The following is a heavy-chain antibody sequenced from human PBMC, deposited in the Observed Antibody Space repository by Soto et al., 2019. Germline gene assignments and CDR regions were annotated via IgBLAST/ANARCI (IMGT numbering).Heavy chain of an antibody. CDR1: GYTFTGYY. CDR3: ARERYQVISDGMDV. D-gene: IGHD2-2*01. CDR2: INPQTGGT. Sequence: QVQLVQSGAEVKTPGASVRVSCKASGYTFTGYYIHWVREAPGQGLEWMGRINPQTGGTSYGQKFQGRVTLSRDTSINTAYLELSRLRFDDAAVYFCARERYQVISDGMDVWGQGTTVTVSS. J-gene: IGHJ6*02. V-gene: IGHV1-2*06.